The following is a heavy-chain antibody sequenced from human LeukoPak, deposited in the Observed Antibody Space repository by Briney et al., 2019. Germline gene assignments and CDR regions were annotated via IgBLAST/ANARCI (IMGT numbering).Heavy chain of an antibody. J-gene: IGHJ4*02. D-gene: IGHD6-6*01. CDR3: ARARGRSSSTDFDY. CDR2: IYSGGST. V-gene: IGHV3-53*01. CDR1: GFSVSSNY. Sequence: GGSLRLSCAASGFSVSSNYMSWVRQAPGKGLEWVSVIYSGGSTYYADSVKGRFTISRDNFKNTLYLQMNSLRAEDTAVYYCARARGRSSSTDFDYWGQGTLVTVSS.